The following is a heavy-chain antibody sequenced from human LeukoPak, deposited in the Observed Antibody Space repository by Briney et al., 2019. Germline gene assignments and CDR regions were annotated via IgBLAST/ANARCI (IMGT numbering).Heavy chain of an antibody. V-gene: IGHV3-9*03. J-gene: IGHJ3*02. Sequence: PGRSLRLSCAASGFTFDDYAMHWVRQAPGKGLEWVSGISWNSGSIGYADSVKGRFTISRDNAKNSLYLQMNSLRAEDMALYYCAKGTYSSSWYGAFDIWGQGTMVTVSS. CDR1: GFTFDDYA. D-gene: IGHD6-13*01. CDR2: ISWNSGSI. CDR3: AKGTYSSSWYGAFDI.